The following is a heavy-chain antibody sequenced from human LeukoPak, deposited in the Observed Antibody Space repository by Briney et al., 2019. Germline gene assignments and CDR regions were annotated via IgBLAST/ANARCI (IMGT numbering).Heavy chain of an antibody. V-gene: IGHV3-23*01. Sequence: GGSLRVSCVASGFPFSSYGMSWVRQAPGEGLGWVSAITGSGGNTYYADSVKGRFTISRDNSKNTLYLQMNSLRAEDTAVYYCAKIQGFFDYWGQGTLVTVSS. J-gene: IGHJ4*02. CDR2: ITGSGGNT. CDR1: GFPFSSYG. CDR3: AKIQGFFDY.